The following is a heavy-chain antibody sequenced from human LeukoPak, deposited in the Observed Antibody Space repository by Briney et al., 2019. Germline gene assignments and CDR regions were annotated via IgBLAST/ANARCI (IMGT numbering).Heavy chain of an antibody. CDR2: IYTSGST. CDR3: ARLEVGVPAATSRFFDY. D-gene: IGHD2-2*01. J-gene: IGHJ4*02. CDR1: GDSISSYY. V-gene: IGHV4-4*07. Sequence: SETLSLTCTVSGDSISSYYWSWIRQPAGKGLEWIGRIYTSGSTNYNPSLKSRVTMSVDKSKNQFSLKLNSVTAADTAVYYCARLEVGVPAATSRFFDYWGQGTLVTVSS.